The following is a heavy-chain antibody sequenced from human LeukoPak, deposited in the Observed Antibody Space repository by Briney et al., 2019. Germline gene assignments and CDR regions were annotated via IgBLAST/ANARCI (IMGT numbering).Heavy chain of an antibody. CDR3: ARGRLARARPGLDP. V-gene: IGHV4-34*01. Sequence: SDTLSLTCAVYGGSFSGYYWSWIRQPPGKGLEWIGEINHSGSTYYNPSLKSRVTISVDTSKNQFSLKLSSVTAADTAVYYCARGRLARARPGLDPWGQGTLVTVSS. J-gene: IGHJ5*02. D-gene: IGHD2-21*01. CDR1: GGSFSGYY. CDR2: INHSGST.